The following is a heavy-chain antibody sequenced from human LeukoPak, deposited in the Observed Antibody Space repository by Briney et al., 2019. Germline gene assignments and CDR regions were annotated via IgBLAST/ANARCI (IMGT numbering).Heavy chain of an antibody. D-gene: IGHD2-15*01. CDR2: ISYDGSNK. CDR1: GFTFSSYA. V-gene: IGHV3-30-3*01. Sequence: GGSLRLSCAASGFTFSSYAMHWVRQAPGKGLEWVAVISYDGSNKYYADSVEGRFTISRDNSKNTLYLQMNSLRAEDTAVYYCAMPPVVAATGYWGQGTLVTVSS. J-gene: IGHJ4*02. CDR3: AMPPVVAATGY.